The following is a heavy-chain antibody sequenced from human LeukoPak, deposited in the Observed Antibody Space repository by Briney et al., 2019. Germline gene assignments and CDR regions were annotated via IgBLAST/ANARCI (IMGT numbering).Heavy chain of an antibody. Sequence: ASVKVSCKASGGTFSSYDINWVRQATGQGLEWMGWMNPNSGNTGYAQKFQGRVTITRNTSISTAYMELSSLRSEDTAVYYCARGPRFLYCSSTSCYLYYYYYYMDVWGKGTTVTVSS. CDR2: MNPNSGNT. V-gene: IGHV1-8*03. D-gene: IGHD2-2*01. CDR3: ARGPRFLYCSSTSCYLYYYYYYMDV. J-gene: IGHJ6*03. CDR1: GGTFSSYD.